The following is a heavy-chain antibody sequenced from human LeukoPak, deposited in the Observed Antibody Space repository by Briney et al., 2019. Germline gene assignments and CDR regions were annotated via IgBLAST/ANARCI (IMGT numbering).Heavy chain of an antibody. Sequence: PGGSLRLSCAASGFTFDDYAMHWVRQAPGKGLEWVSGISWNSGSIGYADSVKGRFTISRDDAKNSLYLQMNSLRAEDTALYYCAKDSRYCSGGSCYSVGAFDIWGQGTMVTVSS. J-gene: IGHJ3*02. CDR3: AKDSRYCSGGSCYSVGAFDI. CDR1: GFTFDDYA. V-gene: IGHV3-9*01. CDR2: ISWNSGSI. D-gene: IGHD2-15*01.